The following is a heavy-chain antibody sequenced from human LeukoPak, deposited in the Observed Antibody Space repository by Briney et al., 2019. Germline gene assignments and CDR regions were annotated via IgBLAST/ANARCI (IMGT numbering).Heavy chain of an antibody. CDR1: GFTFSTYG. J-gene: IGHJ4*02. D-gene: IGHD1-26*01. Sequence: GSSLRLSCAASGFTFSTYGMHWVRQAPGKGLEWVAHILFDGSSKNYADSLKGRLTTSRDNSKNTLYLQIDSLRAEDSAVYYCARDLSKGGYFDFWGQGTLVTVSS. CDR2: ILFDGSSK. CDR3: ARDLSKGGYFDF. V-gene: IGHV3-33*01.